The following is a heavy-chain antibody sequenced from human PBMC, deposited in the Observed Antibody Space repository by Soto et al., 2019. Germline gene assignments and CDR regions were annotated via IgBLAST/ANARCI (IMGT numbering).Heavy chain of an antibody. CDR3: FGGNGGPQ. CDR1: DFTLGNYW. J-gene: IGHJ4*02. Sequence: PGGSLRLSCTTSDFTLGNYWMNWARQAPGKGLEWVANIKPDGSVTNYLDSVKGRFTISRDNVRNSVSLQMNSLRVEDTAVYFCFGGNGGPQWGQGTLVTVSS. CDR2: IKPDGSVT. D-gene: IGHD3-16*01. V-gene: IGHV3-7*03.